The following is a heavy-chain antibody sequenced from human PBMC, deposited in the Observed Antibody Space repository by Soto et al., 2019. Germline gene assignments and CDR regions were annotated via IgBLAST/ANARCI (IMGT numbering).Heavy chain of an antibody. CDR3: ARAEILGYYYYVMDV. J-gene: IGHJ6*02. V-gene: IGHV4-34*01. D-gene: IGHD2-15*01. Sequence: QVQLQQWGAGLLKPSETLSLTCAVYGGSFSGYYWSWLRQPPGKGLEWIGEINHSGSTNYNPSLKSRVTQAVDTSKSQLSLTLSPVNAEDTAVYYCARAEILGYYYYVMDVWGQWPTVTVSS. CDR1: GGSFSGYY. CDR2: INHSGST.